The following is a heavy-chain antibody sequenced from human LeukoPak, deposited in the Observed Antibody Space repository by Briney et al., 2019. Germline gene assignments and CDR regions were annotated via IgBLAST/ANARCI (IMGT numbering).Heavy chain of an antibody. CDR1: GYTFTTYA. CDR3: ARGVEDTGDY. CDR2: INTNTGNP. V-gene: IGHV7-4-1*02. D-gene: IGHD2-15*01. Sequence: ASVKVSCKASGYTFTTYALNWARQAPGQGLEWMGWINTNTGNPTYAQGFTGRFVFSVDTSVSTAYLQISSLKAEDTAVYYCARGVEDTGDYWGQGTLVTVSS. J-gene: IGHJ4*02.